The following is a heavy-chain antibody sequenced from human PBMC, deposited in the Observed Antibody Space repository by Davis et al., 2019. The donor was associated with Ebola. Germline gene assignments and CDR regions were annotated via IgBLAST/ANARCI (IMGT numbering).Heavy chain of an antibody. J-gene: IGHJ4*02. CDR2: ISAYNGNT. CDR3: ARVAAYYYGSGKCALFDY. CDR1: RYTFTSYG. D-gene: IGHD3-10*01. Sequence: ASVPVSSKASRYTFTSYGISWVRQAPVQGLEWMGCISAYNGNTNYAQKLLGRVTMTTDTYTSTAYMELRSLRSDDTAVYYCARVAAYYYGSGKCALFDYRGQGTLVTVSS. V-gene: IGHV1-18*04.